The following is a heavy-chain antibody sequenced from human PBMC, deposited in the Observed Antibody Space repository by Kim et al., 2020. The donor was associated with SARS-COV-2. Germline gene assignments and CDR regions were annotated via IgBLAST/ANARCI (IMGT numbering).Heavy chain of an antibody. Sequence: ASVKVSCKASGYTFTGYYMHWVRQAPGQGLEWMGWINPNSGGTNYAQKFQGRVTMTRDTSISTAYMELSRLRSDDTAVYYCARDIIAARTYYYYYGMDVWGQGTTVTVSS. CDR2: INPNSGGT. J-gene: IGHJ6*02. CDR3: ARDIIAARTYYYYYGMDV. D-gene: IGHD6-6*01. V-gene: IGHV1-2*02. CDR1: GYTFTGYY.